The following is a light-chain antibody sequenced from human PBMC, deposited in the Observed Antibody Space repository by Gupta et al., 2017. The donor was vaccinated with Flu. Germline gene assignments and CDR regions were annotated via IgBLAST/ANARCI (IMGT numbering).Light chain of an antibody. Sequence: SYVLTQPPSVSVAPGQSASITCRGNNIGSKPVHWFQQKPGQPTVLVVYDDRDRPSGIPERFSGSNSGSTATLTIIRVEVGDEADYHCQVWDRSSDHFVVFGGGTKLTVV. V-gene: IGLV3-21*02. J-gene: IGLJ2*01. CDR3: QVWDRSSDHFVV. CDR2: DDR. CDR1: NIGSKP.